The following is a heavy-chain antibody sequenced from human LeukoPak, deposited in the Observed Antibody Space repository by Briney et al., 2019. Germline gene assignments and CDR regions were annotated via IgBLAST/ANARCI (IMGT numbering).Heavy chain of an antibody. CDR1: GFTFSSYS. J-gene: IGHJ6*02. Sequence: GGSLRLSCAASGFTFSSYSMNWVRQAPGKGLEWVSSISSSSSYIYYADSVKGRFTISRDSAKNSLYLQMNSLRAEDTAVYYCARDNLWFGESVYGMDVWGQGTTVTVSS. V-gene: IGHV3-21*01. CDR2: ISSSSSYI. D-gene: IGHD3-10*01. CDR3: ARDNLWFGESVYGMDV.